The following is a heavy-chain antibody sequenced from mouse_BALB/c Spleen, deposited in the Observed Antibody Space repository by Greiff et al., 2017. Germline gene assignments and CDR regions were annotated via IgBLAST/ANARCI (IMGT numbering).Heavy chain of an antibody. D-gene: IGHD4-1*01. CDR2: IWAGGST. CDR3: ARDGLGYFDY. J-gene: IGHJ2*01. CDR1: GFSLTSYG. Sequence: VKLVESGPGLVAPSQSLSITCTVSGFSLTSYGVHWVRQPPGKGLEWLGVIWAGGSTNYNSALMSRLSISKDNSKSQVFLKMNSLQTDDTAMYYCARDGLGYFDYWGQGTTLTVSS. V-gene: IGHV2-9*02.